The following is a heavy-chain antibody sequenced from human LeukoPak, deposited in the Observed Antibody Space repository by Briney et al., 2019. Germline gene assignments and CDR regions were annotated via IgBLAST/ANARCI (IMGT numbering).Heavy chain of an antibody. V-gene: IGHV3-21*01. D-gene: IGHD6-19*01. J-gene: IGHJ4*02. Sequence: GGSLRLSCAASGFTFSSYSMNWVRQAPGKGLEWVSSISSSSSYIYYADSVKGRFTISRDNSKNTLYLQMNSLRAEDTAVYCCATWRGSGWYYFDYWGQGTLVTVSS. CDR2: ISSSSSYI. CDR1: GFTFSSYS. CDR3: ATWRGSGWYYFDY.